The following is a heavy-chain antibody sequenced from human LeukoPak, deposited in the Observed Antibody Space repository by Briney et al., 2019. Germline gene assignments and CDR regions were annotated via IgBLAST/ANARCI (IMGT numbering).Heavy chain of an antibody. Sequence: PSETLSLTCTVSGGSISSYYWSWIRQPPGKGLEWIGYIYYSGSTNYNSSLKSRVTISIDTSKNQFSLRLSSVTAADTAVYYCARDHLADYFDYWGQGPWSPSPQ. D-gene: IGHD3-3*02. J-gene: IGHJ4*02. CDR2: IYYSGST. CDR3: ARDHLADYFDY. V-gene: IGHV4-59*01. CDR1: GGSISSYY.